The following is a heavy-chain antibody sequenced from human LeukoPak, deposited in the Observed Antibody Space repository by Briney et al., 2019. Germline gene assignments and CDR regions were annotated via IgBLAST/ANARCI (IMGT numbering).Heavy chain of an antibody. J-gene: IGHJ4*02. V-gene: IGHV4-38-2*02. CDR3: ARGRGIAVAGEGHFDY. CDR2: IYHSGST. CDR1: GFSISSDYY. D-gene: IGHD6-19*01. Sequence: SETLSLTCTVSGFSISSDYYWGWIRQPPGKGLEWIGNIYHSGSTYYNPSLKSRVTISVDTSKNQFSLKLSSVTAADTAVYYCARGRGIAVAGEGHFDYWGQGTLVTVSS.